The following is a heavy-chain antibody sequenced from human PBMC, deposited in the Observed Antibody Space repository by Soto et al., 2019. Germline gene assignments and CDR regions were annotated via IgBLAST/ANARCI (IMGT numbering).Heavy chain of an antibody. Sequence: ASVKVSCKASGCTFSSYAISWVRQAPGQGLEWMGGIIPIFGTANYAQKFQGRVTITADESTSTAYMELSSLRSEETDVYYCARVGLNSSGPADPSGQGTLVTVSS. CDR1: GCTFSSYA. CDR3: ARVGLNSSGPADP. D-gene: IGHD6-19*01. CDR2: IIPIFGTA. J-gene: IGHJ5*02. V-gene: IGHV1-69*13.